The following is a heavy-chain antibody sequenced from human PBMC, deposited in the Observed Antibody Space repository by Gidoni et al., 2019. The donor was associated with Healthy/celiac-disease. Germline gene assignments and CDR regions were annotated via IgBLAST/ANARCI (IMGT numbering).Heavy chain of an antibody. CDR1: GGSLSSGGYY. D-gene: IGHD3-10*01. J-gene: IGHJ4*02. Sequence: QVQLQESGPGLVKPSQTLSLTCTVSGGSLSSGGYYWSWLRQHPGKGLEWIGYIYYSGITYYSPSLKRRVTISVDTSKNQCSLKRSPVTAADTAVYYCAREAPLARGHHFDYWGQGTLVTVSS. CDR3: AREAPLARGHHFDY. V-gene: IGHV4-31*03. CDR2: IYYSGIT.